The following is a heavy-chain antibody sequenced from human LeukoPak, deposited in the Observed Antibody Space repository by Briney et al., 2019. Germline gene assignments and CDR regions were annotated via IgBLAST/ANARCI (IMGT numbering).Heavy chain of an antibody. V-gene: IGHV3-30*04. CDR1: GFAFTTYA. CDR2: ISYDESNK. J-gene: IGHJ4*02. Sequence: GGSLRLSCAASGFAFTTYAMHWVRQAPGKGLEWVAVISYDESNKYYADSVKGRFTISRDKSKNILYLQMISLRAEDTAVYYCAKDRRGSNNKWYDSDYWGQGILVTVSS. D-gene: IGHD1-1*01. CDR3: AKDRRGSNNKWYDSDY.